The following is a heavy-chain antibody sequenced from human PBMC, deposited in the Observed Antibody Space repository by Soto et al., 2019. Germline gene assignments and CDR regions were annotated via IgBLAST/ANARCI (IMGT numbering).Heavy chain of an antibody. Sequence: GGSLRLSCAASGFTFSDYYMSWIRQAPGKGLEWVSYISSSSSYTNYADSVKGRFTISRDNAKNSLYLQMNSLRAEDTAVYYCARDSSGWFDAFDIWGQGTMVTVSS. CDR1: GFTFSDYY. CDR3: ARDSSGWFDAFDI. V-gene: IGHV3-11*06. J-gene: IGHJ3*02. CDR2: ISSSSSYT. D-gene: IGHD6-19*01.